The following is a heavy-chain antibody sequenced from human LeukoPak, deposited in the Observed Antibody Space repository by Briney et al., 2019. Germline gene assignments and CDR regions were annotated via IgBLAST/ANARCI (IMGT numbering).Heavy chain of an antibody. V-gene: IGHV3-74*01. J-gene: IGHJ4*02. Sequence: PGGSLRLSCAASGFTFSSYWMHWVRQVPGKGLVWVSRINPDGSSATYADSVKGRFTIPRDNAKNTLYLQMNSLSAEDTAVYYCASASRSGYDDHWGQGTLVTVST. CDR2: INPDGSSA. CDR1: GFTFSSYW. CDR3: ASASRSGYDDH. D-gene: IGHD3-3*01.